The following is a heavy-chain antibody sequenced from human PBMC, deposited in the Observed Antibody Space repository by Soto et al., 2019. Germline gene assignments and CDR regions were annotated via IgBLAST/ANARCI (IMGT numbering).Heavy chain of an antibody. J-gene: IGHJ4*02. Sequence: QVQLVESGGGLVKPGGSLRLSCAASGFTFSDYYMSWIRQAPGKGLEWVSYISSSGSTIYYADSVKGRFTISRDNAKNSLYLQMNSLRAEDTAVYYCASGIDIVVVVAATPGFDYWGQGTLVTVSS. CDR1: GFTFSDYY. V-gene: IGHV3-11*01. CDR3: ASGIDIVVVVAATPGFDY. CDR2: ISSSGSTI. D-gene: IGHD2-15*01.